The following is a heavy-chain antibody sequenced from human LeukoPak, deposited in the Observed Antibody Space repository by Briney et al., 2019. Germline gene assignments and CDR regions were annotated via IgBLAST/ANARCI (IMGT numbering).Heavy chain of an antibody. CDR1: GFTFSSYS. CDR3: ARAVVPAATPSWFDP. J-gene: IGHJ5*02. D-gene: IGHD2-2*01. V-gene: IGHV3-21*01. CDR2: ISSSSSYI. Sequence: PGGSLRLSCAASGFTFSSYSMNWVRQAPGKGLEWVSSISSSSSYIYYADSVKGRFTISRDNAKNPLYLQMNSLRAEDTAVYYCARAVVPAATPSWFDPWGQGTLVTVSS.